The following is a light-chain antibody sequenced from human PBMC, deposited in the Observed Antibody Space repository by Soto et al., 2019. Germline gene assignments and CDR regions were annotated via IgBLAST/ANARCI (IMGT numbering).Light chain of an antibody. V-gene: IGLV2-14*03. CDR3: SSYRSGDIYV. CDR2: DVS. J-gene: IGLJ1*01. Sequence: QSVLTQPGSVSGSPGQSITISCTGTSSDVGGYKYVSWYQQHPGKAPKLLIYDVSNRPSGISNRFSASKSDNTASLTISGLRAEDEADYYCSSYRSGDIYVFGTGTKVTVL. CDR1: SSDVGGYKY.